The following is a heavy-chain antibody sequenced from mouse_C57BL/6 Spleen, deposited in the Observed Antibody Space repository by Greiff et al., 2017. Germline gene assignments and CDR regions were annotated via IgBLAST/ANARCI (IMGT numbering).Heavy chain of an antibody. CDR1: GYTFTSYW. D-gene: IGHD6-1*01. CDR2: IDPSDSYT. Sequence: QVQLQQPGAELVMPGASVKLSCTASGYTFTSYWMHWVKQRPGQGLEWIGEIDPSDSYTNYNQKFKGKSTLTVDKSSSTAYMQLSSLTSEDSAVYYCARSAPYYFDYWGQGTTLTVSS. J-gene: IGHJ2*01. V-gene: IGHV1-69*01. CDR3: ARSAPYYFDY.